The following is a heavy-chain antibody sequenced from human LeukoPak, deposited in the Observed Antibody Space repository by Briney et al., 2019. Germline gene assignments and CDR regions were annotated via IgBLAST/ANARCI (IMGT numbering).Heavy chain of an antibody. V-gene: IGHV3-30*04. CDR1: GFXFSSCA. J-gene: IGHJ4*02. CDR2: ISYHGSNDGSNK. Sequence: GGSLRLSCAASGFXFSSCAIHWVRQAPGKGPEWVAVISYHGSNDGSNKYYADSVKGRFTISRDNSKNTLYLQMNSLRAEDTAVYYCAGQYRDVLTGYRPLDYWGQGTLVTVSS. D-gene: IGHD3-9*01. CDR3: AGQYRDVLTGYRPLDY.